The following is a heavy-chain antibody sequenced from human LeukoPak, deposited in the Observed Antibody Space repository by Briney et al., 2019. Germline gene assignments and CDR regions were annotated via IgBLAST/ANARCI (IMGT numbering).Heavy chain of an antibody. J-gene: IGHJ4*02. CDR3: ARERGPQYSYCSSTSCYTYYFDY. CDR1: GGSISSSSYY. V-gene: IGHV4-39*07. CDR2: IYYSGST. D-gene: IGHD2-2*01. Sequence: PSETLSLTCTVSGGSISSSSYYWGWIRQPPGKGLEWIGSIYYSGSTYYNPSLKSRVTISVDTSKNQFSLKLSSVTAADTAVYYCARERGPQYSYCSSTSCYTYYFDYWGQGTLVTVSS.